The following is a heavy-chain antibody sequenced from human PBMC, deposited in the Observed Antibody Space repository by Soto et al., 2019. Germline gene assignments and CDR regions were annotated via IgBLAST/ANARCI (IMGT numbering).Heavy chain of an antibody. D-gene: IGHD3-10*01. CDR1: GDSISSNNYY. V-gene: IGHV4-39*01. CDR3: ASLWFGELLPHY. Sequence: SETLSLTCTVSGDSISSNNYYWGWIRQPPGKGLEWIGNIYYSGSTYYNPSLKSRVTISVDTSKNQFSLKLSSVTAADMAVYYCASLWFGELLPHYWGQGTLVTVSS. J-gene: IGHJ4*02. CDR2: IYYSGST.